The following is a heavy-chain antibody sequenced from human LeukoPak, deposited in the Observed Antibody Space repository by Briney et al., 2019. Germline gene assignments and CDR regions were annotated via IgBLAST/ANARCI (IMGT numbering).Heavy chain of an antibody. Sequence: ASVKVSCKASGYTFTSYYMHWMRQAPGQGLEWMGIINPSGGSTSYAQKFQGRVTMTRDMSTSTVYMELSSLRSEDTAVYYCARDHSGYYYVFSPRGCDYWGQGTLVTVSS. V-gene: IGHV1-46*01. CDR1: GYTFTSYY. J-gene: IGHJ4*02. CDR2: INPSGGST. CDR3: ARDHSGYYYVFSPRGCDY. D-gene: IGHD3-22*01.